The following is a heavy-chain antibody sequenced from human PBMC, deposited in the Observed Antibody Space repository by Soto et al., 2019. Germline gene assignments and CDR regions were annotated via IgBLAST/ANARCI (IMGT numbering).Heavy chain of an antibody. Sequence: PSETLSLTCTVSGVSITSYFWSWIRQTPGQGLDWIGSISFSGATYSNPSLKVRAALSVETAENHHPLTLNSVTSADTAVYFCATDRRDGHKRYFEFWGQGTQVTVSS. D-gene: IGHD3-9*01. CDR3: ATDRRDGHKRYFEF. CDR1: GVSITSYF. CDR2: ISFSGAT. J-gene: IGHJ1*01. V-gene: IGHV4-59*01.